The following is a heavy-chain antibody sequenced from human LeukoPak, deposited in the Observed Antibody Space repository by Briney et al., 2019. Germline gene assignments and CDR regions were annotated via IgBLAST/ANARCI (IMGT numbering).Heavy chain of an antibody. CDR1: GFTFSSYA. CDR2: ISSNGGST. CDR3: ARVRKDYHGSGSYLSYFDY. Sequence: PGGSLRLSCAASGFTFSSYAMHWVRQAPGKGLEYVSAISSNGGSTYYANSVKGRFTISRDNSKNTLYLQMGSLRAEDMAVYYCARVRKDYHGSGSYLSYFDYWGQGTLVTVSS. J-gene: IGHJ4*02. V-gene: IGHV3-64*01. D-gene: IGHD3-10*01.